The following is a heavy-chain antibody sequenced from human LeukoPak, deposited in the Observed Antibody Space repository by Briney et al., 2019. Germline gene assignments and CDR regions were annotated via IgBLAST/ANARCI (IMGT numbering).Heavy chain of an antibody. J-gene: IGHJ5*02. Sequence: SETLSLTCTVSGGSISGSSYYWGWIRQPPGKGLEWIGSIYYSGSTYYNPSLKSRVTISVDTSKNQFSLKLSSVTAADTAVYYCARSTASWFDPWGQGTLVTVSS. CDR2: IYYSGST. CDR3: ARSTASWFDP. CDR1: GGSISGSSYY. V-gene: IGHV4-39*07.